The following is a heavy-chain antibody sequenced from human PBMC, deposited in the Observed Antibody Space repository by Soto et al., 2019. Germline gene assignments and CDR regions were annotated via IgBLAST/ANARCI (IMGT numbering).Heavy chain of an antibody. J-gene: IGHJ6*02. CDR1: GDSVSSNSAA. CDR3: ARENGLLWFGELFPDEYYYGMDV. Sequence: QSQTLSLTCAISGDSVSSNSAAWNWIRQSPSRGLEWLGRTYYRSKWYNDYAVSVKSRITINPDTSKNQFSLQLNSVTPEDTAVYYCARENGLLWFGELFPDEYYYGMDVWGQGTTVTVSS. D-gene: IGHD3-10*01. V-gene: IGHV6-1*01. CDR2: TYYRSKWYN.